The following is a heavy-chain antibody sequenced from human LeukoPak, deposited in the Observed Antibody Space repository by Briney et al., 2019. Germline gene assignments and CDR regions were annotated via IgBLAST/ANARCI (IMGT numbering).Heavy chain of an antibody. V-gene: IGHV4-34*01. CDR2: INHSGST. J-gene: IGHJ5*02. D-gene: IGHD2-2*01. Sequence: PSETLSLTCAVYGGSLSGYYWSWIRQPPGKGLEWIGEINHSGSTNYNPSLKSRVTISVDTSKSQFSLKLGSVTAADTAVYYCARADLNRIVVAPAVPTQYQWFDPWGQGTLVTVSS. CDR3: ARADLNRIVVAPAVPTQYQWFDP. CDR1: GGSLSGYY.